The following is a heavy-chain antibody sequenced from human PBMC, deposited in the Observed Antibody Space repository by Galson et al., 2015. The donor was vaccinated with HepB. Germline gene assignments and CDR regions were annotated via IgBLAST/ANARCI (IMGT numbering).Heavy chain of an antibody. CDR1: GFTVIGNY. D-gene: IGHD4-23*01. Sequence: SLRLSCAASGFTVIGNYMAWVRQAPGKGLEWVSVVYRGGGRYYADSVQGRFTIFRDDSKNTLFLQMNSLGVEDTAVYYCAKSNRGLGSGHYGGGYFELWGRGILVTVSS. CDR2: VYRGGGR. V-gene: IGHV3-66*01. J-gene: IGHJ2*01. CDR3: AKSNRGLGSGHYGGGYFEL.